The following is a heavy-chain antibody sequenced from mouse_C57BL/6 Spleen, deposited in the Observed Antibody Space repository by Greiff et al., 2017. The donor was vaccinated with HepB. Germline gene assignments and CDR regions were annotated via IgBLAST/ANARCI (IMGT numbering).Heavy chain of an antibody. V-gene: IGHV1-82*01. CDR3: ARFITTVVATSDYAMDD. Sequence: QVQLQQSGPELVKPGASVKISCKASGYAFSSSWMNWVKQRPGKGLEWIGRIYPGDGDTNYNGKFKGKATLTADKSSSTAYMQLSSLTSEDSAVYFCARFITTVVATSDYAMDDWGQGTSVTVSS. CDR1: GYAFSSSW. D-gene: IGHD1-1*01. CDR2: IYPGDGDT. J-gene: IGHJ4*01.